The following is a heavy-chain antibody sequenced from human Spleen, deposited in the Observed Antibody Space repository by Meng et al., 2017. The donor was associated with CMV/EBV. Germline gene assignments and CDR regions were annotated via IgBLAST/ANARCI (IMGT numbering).Heavy chain of an antibody. CDR1: GFTFSSYS. D-gene: IGHD3-16*01. CDR2: ISTGSVYI. CDR3: ARESLGGTGLDGFDI. V-gene: IGHV3-21*01. Sequence: GESLKISCAASGFTFSSYSVNWVRQAPGKGLEWVSSISTGSVYIYYADSVKGRFTISRDNAKNSLYLQMNSLRAEDTAVYYCARESLGGTGLDGFDIWGQGTMVTVSS. J-gene: IGHJ3*02.